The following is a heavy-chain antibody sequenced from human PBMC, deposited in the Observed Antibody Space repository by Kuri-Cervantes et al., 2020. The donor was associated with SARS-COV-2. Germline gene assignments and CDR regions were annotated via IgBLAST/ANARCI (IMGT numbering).Heavy chain of an antibody. CDR1: GYTFTGYY. J-gene: IGHJ5*02. D-gene: IGHD2-2*02. CDR3: AREFDIVVVPAAIGFDP. V-gene: IGHV1-2*04. Sequence: ASVKVSCKASGYTFTGYYMHWVRQAPGQGLEWMGWINPNSGGTNYAQKFQGWVTMTRDTSTSTVYMELSSLRSEDTAVYYCAREFDIVVVPAAIGFDPWGQGTLVTVSS. CDR2: INPNSGGT.